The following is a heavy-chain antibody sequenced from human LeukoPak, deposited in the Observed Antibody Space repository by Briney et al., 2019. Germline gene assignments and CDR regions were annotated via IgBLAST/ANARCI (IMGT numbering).Heavy chain of an antibody. CDR1: GFTFTSSA. V-gene: IGHV1-58*02. Sequence: GASVKVSCKASGFTFTSSAMQWVRQARGQRLEWIGWIVVGSGNTNYAQKFQERVTITRDMSTSTAYMELSRLRSDDTAVYYCARDVMVRGVIITYYFDYWGQGTLVTVSS. D-gene: IGHD3-10*01. J-gene: IGHJ4*02. CDR3: ARDVMVRGVIITYYFDY. CDR2: IVVGSGNT.